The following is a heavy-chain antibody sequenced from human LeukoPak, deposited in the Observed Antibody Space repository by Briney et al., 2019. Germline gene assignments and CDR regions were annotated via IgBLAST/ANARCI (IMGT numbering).Heavy chain of an antibody. D-gene: IGHD3-22*01. CDR3: AKAVGPSGYYPAS. CDR1: EFIFGNYA. Sequence: PGGSLRLSCAASEFIFGNYAMSWVRQAPGKGLEWVSAVTGNVGSTYYADSVMGRFTISRDNSKNTLFLQMNSLRAEDSAVYYCAKAVGPSGYYPASWGQGTLVTVSS. J-gene: IGHJ5*02. V-gene: IGHV3-23*01. CDR2: VTGNVGST.